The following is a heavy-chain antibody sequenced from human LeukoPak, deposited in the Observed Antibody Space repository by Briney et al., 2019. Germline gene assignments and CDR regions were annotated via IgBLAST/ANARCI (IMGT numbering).Heavy chain of an antibody. V-gene: IGHV4-59*01. CDR1: GGSISSYY. J-gene: IGHJ5*02. D-gene: IGHD6-13*01. CDR3: ARDHVTTVAAAGTGWFDP. CDR2: IYFSGST. Sequence: SETLSLTCTVSGGSISSYYWSWIRQPPGKGLEWIGYIYFSGSTNYNPSLKSRVTISVDTSKNQFSLKLSSVTAADTAVYYCARDHVTTVAAAGTGWFDPWGQGTLVTVSS.